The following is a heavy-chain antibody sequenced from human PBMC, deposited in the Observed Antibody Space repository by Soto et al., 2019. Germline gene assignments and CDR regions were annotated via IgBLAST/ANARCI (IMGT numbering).Heavy chain of an antibody. CDR2: MNPNSGNT. CDR1: GYTCTSYD. V-gene: IGHV1-8*01. J-gene: IGHJ6*02. Sequence: QVQLVQSGAEVKKPGASVKVSCKASGYTCTSYDIKWVRQDTGQGLAWMGWMNPNSGNTGYAQKFQGRVTMTRNTSISTAYMELSSLRAEDTAVYYCAREKTSYGMDVWGQGTMVTVSS. CDR3: AREKTSYGMDV.